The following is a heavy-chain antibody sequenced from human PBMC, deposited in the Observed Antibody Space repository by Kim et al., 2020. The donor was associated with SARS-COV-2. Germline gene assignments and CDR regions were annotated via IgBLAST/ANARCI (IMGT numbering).Heavy chain of an antibody. CDR2: IISSGGTI. J-gene: IGHJ4*02. CDR1: GFTFSDSY. D-gene: IGHD1-26*01. V-gene: IGHV3-11*01. Sequence: GGSLRLSCAASGFTFSDSYMSWIRQAPGKGLEWVSYIISSGGTIYYADSVKGRFTISRDNAKNSLYLQMNSLRAEDTAVYYCATRSYKGGLLVYFDYWGQGTLVTVSS. CDR3: ATRSYKGGLLVYFDY.